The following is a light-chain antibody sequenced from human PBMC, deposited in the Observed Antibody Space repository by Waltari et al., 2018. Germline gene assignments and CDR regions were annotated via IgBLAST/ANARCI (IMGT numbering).Light chain of an antibody. V-gene: IGLV1-51*02. Sequence: QSVLTQPPSVSAAPGQKVTISCSGSSPHIGTDYVSWYQQLPGTAPKLFIYENNKRPSGIPDRFSGSKSGTSATLGITGLQTGDEADYYCGTWDTSLSALIFGGGTKLTVL. J-gene: IGLJ2*01. CDR2: ENN. CDR1: SPHIGTDY. CDR3: GTWDTSLSALI.